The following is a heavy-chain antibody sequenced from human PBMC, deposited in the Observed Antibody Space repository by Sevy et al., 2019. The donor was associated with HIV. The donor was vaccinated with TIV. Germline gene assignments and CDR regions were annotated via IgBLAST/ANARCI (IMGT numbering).Heavy chain of an antibody. CDR1: GGSISSYY. Sequence: SETLSLTCTVSGGSISSYYWSWIRQPPGKGLESIGYIYYSGSTNYNPSLKSRVTISVDTSKNQFSLKLSSVTAADTAVYYCARGGGGDYFSDFDYWGQGTLVTVSS. D-gene: IGHD4-17*01. CDR2: IYYSGST. CDR3: ARGGGGDYFSDFDY. V-gene: IGHV4-59*13. J-gene: IGHJ4*02.